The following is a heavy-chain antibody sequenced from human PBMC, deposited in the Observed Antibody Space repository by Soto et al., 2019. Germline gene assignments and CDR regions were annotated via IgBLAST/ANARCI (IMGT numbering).Heavy chain of an antibody. CDR1: GCTFSSYY. CDR2: INPSGGST. J-gene: IGHJ4*02. D-gene: IGHD3-16*02. Sequence: ASVKVSCKASGCTFSSYYMHWVRQAPGQGLEWMGIINPSGGSTSYAQKFQGRVTMTRDTSTSTVYMELSSLRSEDTAVYYCARETYYDYIWGSYRYTVFDYWGQGTLVTVSS. V-gene: IGHV1-46*03. CDR3: ARETYYDYIWGSYRYTVFDY.